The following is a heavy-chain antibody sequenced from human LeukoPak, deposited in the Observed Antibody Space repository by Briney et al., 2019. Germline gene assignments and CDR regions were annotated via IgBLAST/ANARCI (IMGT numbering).Heavy chain of an antibody. V-gene: IGHV1-2*02. J-gene: IGHJ5*02. CDR1: GYTFTGYY. D-gene: IGHD2-2*01. CDR3: ARDPDIVVVPAAQRGFDP. Sequence: ASLKVSCKASGYTFTGYYMHWVRQAPGQGLEWMGWINPNSGGANYAQKFQGRVTMTRDTSISTAYMELSRLRSDDTAVYYCARDPDIVVVPAAQRGFDPWGQGTLVTVSS. CDR2: INPNSGGA.